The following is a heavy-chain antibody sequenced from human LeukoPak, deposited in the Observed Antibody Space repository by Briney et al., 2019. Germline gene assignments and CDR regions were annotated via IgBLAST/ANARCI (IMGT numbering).Heavy chain of an antibody. J-gene: IGHJ4*02. D-gene: IGHD3-22*01. CDR2: ISYDGSNK. V-gene: IGHV3-30-3*01. Sequence: PGGSLRLSCAASGFTFSSYAMHWVRQAPGKGLEWVAVISYDGSNKYYADSVKGRFTISRDNSKNTLYLQMNSLRAEDTAVYYCARDYYESSGYYPDLDYWGQGAWSPSPQ. CDR1: GFTFSSYA. CDR3: ARDYYESSGYYPDLDY.